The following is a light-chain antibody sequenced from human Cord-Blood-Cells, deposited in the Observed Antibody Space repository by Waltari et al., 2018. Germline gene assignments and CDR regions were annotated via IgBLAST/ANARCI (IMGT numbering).Light chain of an antibody. CDR2: AAS. CDR1: QSVSSY. J-gene: IGKJ4*01. Sequence: ELVLTQSPATLSLSPGERATLSCRASQSVSSYLAWYQQKPGQAPRLLIYAASNMATGIPARFSGSGSGTDFTLTISSLEPEDFAVYYCQQRSNWPLTFGGGTKVEIK. V-gene: IGKV3-11*01. CDR3: QQRSNWPLT.